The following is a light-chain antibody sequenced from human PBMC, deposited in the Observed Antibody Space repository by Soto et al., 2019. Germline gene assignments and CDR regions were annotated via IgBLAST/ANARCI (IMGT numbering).Light chain of an antibody. V-gene: IGKV3D-15*01. Sequence: RVMTHSPYTLSLSPVERATLSCRASETVRSNLAWYQQKPGQAPRLLIYAASTRATGIPARFIGNGSGTEFTLTISSLQSEDFAVYYCQQYNNWWTFGQGTKVDIK. CDR1: ETVRSN. J-gene: IGKJ1*01. CDR3: QQYNNWWT. CDR2: AAS.